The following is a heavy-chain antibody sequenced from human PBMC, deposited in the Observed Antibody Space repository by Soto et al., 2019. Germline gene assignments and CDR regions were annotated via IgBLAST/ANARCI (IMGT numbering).Heavy chain of an antibody. V-gene: IGHV3-23*01. Sequence: EVQLLESGGGLVQPGGSLRLSCAGSGFTFINYAMNWVRQAPGKGLEWVSSISGGGDATFFPDSVRGRFTFSRDNSKNPVALPMNRLGVEDPAVYYCARKILGSTNRPEKWYFDLWGRGTLVTVSS. CDR1: GFTFINYA. CDR2: ISGGGDAT. D-gene: IGHD7-27*01. J-gene: IGHJ2*01. CDR3: ARKILGSTNRPEKWYFDL.